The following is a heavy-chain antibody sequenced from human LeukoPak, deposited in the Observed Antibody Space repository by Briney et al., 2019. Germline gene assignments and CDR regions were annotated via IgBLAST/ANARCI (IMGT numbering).Heavy chain of an antibody. J-gene: IGHJ4*02. D-gene: IGHD1-1*01. Sequence: PSETLSLTCSVSGGSISSSSYYWGWIRQPPGKGLEWIGSIYYSGNTYNNPSLKSRVTVSVDTSKSQFSLKLSSVIEADTAVYYCARAYAGYASRFDYWGQGILVTVSS. CDR1: GGSISSSSYY. CDR2: IYYSGNT. CDR3: ARAYAGYASRFDY. V-gene: IGHV4-39*07.